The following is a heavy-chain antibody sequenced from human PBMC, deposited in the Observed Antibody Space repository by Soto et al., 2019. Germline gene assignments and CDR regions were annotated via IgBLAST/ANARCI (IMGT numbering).Heavy chain of an antibody. V-gene: IGHV4-59*01. CDR3: AAGEASSRNLAPYYLDF. D-gene: IGHD6-13*01. J-gene: IGHJ4*02. Sequence: SETLSLTCTVSGGSMRNYFWTWIRQPPGKGLEWIGYIHYSGTTSFFPSYNPSLRSRVTISEDTSRNQFSLKLLSVTTADTAVYFCAAGEASSRNLAPYYLDFWGQGTLVTVSS. CDR1: GGSMRNYF. CDR2: IHYSGTT.